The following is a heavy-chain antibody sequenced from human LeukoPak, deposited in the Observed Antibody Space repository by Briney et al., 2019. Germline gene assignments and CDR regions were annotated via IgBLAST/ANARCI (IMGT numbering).Heavy chain of an antibody. CDR1: GGSISSGDYY. CDR2: IYYSGST. V-gene: IGHV4-30-4*08. CDR3: ARVGGIVVVPAYEGEGYYFDY. Sequence: PSQTLSLTCTVSGGSISSGDYYWSWIRQPPGKGLEWIGYIYYSGSTYYNPSLKSRVTISVDTSKNQFSLKLSSVTAADTAVYYCARVGGIVVVPAYEGEGYYFDYWGQGTLVTVSS. D-gene: IGHD2-2*01. J-gene: IGHJ4*02.